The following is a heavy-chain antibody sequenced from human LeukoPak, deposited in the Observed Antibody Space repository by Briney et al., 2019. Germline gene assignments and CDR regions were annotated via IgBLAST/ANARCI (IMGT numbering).Heavy chain of an antibody. Sequence: TGGSLRLSCAASGFTFSSYGMHWVRQAPGKGLEWVAVISYDGSNKYYADSVKGRFTVSRDNSKSTLYLQLNSLRVEDTAVYYCAKVDGVRAAPGRGRVDSWGQGTLVTVSS. J-gene: IGHJ4*02. D-gene: IGHD6-13*01. CDR3: AKVDGVRAAPGRGRVDS. CDR1: GFTFSSYG. V-gene: IGHV3-30*18. CDR2: ISYDGSNK.